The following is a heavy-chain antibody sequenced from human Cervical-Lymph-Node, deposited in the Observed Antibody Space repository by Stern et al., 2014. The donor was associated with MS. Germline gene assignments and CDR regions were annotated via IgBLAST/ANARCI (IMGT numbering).Heavy chain of an antibody. CDR1: GGTVSSYA. V-gene: IGHV1-69*01. Sequence: VQLVESGAEVKRPGSSVKVSCRASGGTVSSYAINWLRQAPGQGLEWMGGTIPIFGTTKYAQKFQGRVTIIADGSANTAYMDLSRLKSEDTAVYYCATGADATYYFDLWGQGTLVTVSS. D-gene: IGHD1-26*01. CDR3: ATGADATYYFDL. CDR2: TIPIFGTT. J-gene: IGHJ4*02.